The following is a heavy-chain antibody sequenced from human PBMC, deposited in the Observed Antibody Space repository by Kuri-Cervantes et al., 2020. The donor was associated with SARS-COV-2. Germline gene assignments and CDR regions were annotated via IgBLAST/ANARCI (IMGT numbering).Heavy chain of an antibody. CDR2: IYYSGST. CDR1: GGSLRSGDYY. D-gene: IGHD5-18*01. Sequence: SCTVSGGSLRSGDYYWTWVRQPPGKGLEWIGNIYYSGSTYYNPSLKSRVTISVDTSKNQFSLKLSSVTAADTAVYYCARDGGLHEGYSYGYIDYWGQGTLVTVSS. V-gene: IGHV4-30-4*08. CDR3: ARDGGLHEGYSYGYIDY. J-gene: IGHJ4*02.